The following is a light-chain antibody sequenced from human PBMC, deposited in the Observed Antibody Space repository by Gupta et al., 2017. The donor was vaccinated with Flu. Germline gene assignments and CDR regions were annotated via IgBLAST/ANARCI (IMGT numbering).Light chain of an antibody. CDR2: CAS. CDR1: QNVLYISNNKSY. J-gene: IGKJ1*01. V-gene: IGKV4-1*01. CDR3: QQYYSTPWT. Sequence: NCKSSQNVLYISNNKSYLAWYQQKPGQPPELLIYCASTRESGVPDRFSGSGSGTDVTLTISSLQAEDVAVYYCQQYYSTPWTFGQGTSVEIK.